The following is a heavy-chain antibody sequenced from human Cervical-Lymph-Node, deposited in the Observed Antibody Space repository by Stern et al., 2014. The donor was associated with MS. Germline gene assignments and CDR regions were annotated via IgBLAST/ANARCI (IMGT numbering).Heavy chain of an antibody. V-gene: IGHV1-2*04. CDR3: AREGRYSYGYCDAFDI. Sequence: QVQLVQSGAEVKKPGASVKVSCKASGYTFTGYYMHWVRQAPGQGLEWMGWINPNSGGTNYAQKFQGWVTMTRDTSISTAYMELSRLRSDDTAVYYCAREGRYSYGYCDAFDIWGQGTMVTVSS. J-gene: IGHJ3*02. CDR2: INPNSGGT. D-gene: IGHD5-18*01. CDR1: GYTFTGYY.